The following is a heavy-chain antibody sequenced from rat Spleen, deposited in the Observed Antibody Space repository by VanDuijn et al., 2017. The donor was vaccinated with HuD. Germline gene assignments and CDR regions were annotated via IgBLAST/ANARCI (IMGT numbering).Heavy chain of an antibody. J-gene: IGHJ1*01. Sequence: EVQLVESGGGLVQPGRSLKLSCAASGFTFSDYNMAWVRQAPKKGLEWVATISYDGSSTYYRDSVKGRFTISRDNAKSTLYLQMDSLRSEDTATYYCARHGYGGYSEDWYFDFWGPGTMVTVSS. CDR3: ARHGYGGYSEDWYFDF. CDR1: GFTFSDYN. CDR2: ISYDGSST. V-gene: IGHV5-7*01. D-gene: IGHD1-11*01.